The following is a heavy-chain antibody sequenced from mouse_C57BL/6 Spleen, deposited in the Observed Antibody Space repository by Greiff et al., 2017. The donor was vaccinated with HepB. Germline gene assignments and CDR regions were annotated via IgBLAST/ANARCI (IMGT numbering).Heavy chain of an antibody. D-gene: IGHD1-1*01. CDR3: ARSVYYYGSSYPLGYFDV. CDR2: INPSNGGT. J-gene: IGHJ1*03. CDR1: GYTFTSYW. V-gene: IGHV1-53*01. Sequence: VKLQQPGTELVKPGASVKLSCKASGYTFTSYWMHWVKQRPGQGLEWIGNINPSNGGTNYNEKFKSKATLTVDKSSSTAYMQLSSLTSEDSAVYYCARSVYYYGSSYPLGYFDVWGTGTTVTVSS.